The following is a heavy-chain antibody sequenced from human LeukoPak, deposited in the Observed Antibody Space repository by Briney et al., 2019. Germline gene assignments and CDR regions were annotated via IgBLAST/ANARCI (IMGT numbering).Heavy chain of an antibody. CDR3: ARRPYYYDSSGLLVYFDY. J-gene: IGHJ4*02. Sequence: GGSLRLSCAASGFTFSSYAMSWVRQAPGKGLEWVSAISGSGGSTYYADSVKGRLTISRDNSKNTLYLQMNSLRAEDTAVYYCARRPYYYDSSGLLVYFDYWGQGTLVTVSS. CDR2: ISGSGGST. CDR1: GFTFSSYA. D-gene: IGHD3-22*01. V-gene: IGHV3-23*01.